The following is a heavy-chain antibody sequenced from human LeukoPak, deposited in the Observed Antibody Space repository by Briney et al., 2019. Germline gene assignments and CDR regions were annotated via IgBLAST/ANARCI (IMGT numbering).Heavy chain of an antibody. V-gene: IGHV1-2*06. J-gene: IGHJ4*02. D-gene: IGHD1-20*01. CDR2: INPNSGGT. CDR3: ARGRAHRYNWNDGPDY. CDR1: GYTFTGYH. Sequence: ASVKVSCKASGYTFTGYHLHWVRQAPGQGLEWMGLINPNSGGTNYAQKFQGRVTMTRDTSVNTAYMELSSLRSDDTAVYYCARGRAHRYNWNDGPDYWGQRTLVTVSS.